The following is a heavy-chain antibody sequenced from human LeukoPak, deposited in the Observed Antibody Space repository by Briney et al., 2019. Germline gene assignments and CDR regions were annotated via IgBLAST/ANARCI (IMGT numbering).Heavy chain of an antibody. D-gene: IGHD3-10*01. J-gene: IGHJ6*02. CDR2: IYSGGST. CDR1: GFSFSNYE. Sequence: PGGSLRLSCAASGFSFSNYEMNWVRQAPGKGLEWVSVIYSGGSTYYADSVKGRFTISRDNSKNTLYLQMNSLRAEDTAVYYCARYGNSYYYGPGGMDVWGQGTTVTVSS. CDR3: ARYGNSYYYGPGGMDV. V-gene: IGHV3-66*01.